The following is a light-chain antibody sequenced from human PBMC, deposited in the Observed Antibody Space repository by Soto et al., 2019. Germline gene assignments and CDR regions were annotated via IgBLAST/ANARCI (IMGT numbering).Light chain of an antibody. J-gene: IGKJ5*01. CDR3: QQDNSSPT. CDR2: DAS. CDR1: QSISSW. Sequence: DIQMTQPPSTLSASVGDRVTITCRASQSISSWLAWYQQRPGKGPKLLIYDASSLESGVPSRFSGSGTVTEFTLTISCPQPDDFATYYCQQDNSSPTFGQGTRLEI. V-gene: IGKV1-5*01.